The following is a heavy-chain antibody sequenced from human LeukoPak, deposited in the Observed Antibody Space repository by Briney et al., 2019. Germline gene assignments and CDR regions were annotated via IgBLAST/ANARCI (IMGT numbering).Heavy chain of an antibody. D-gene: IGHD2-2*01. V-gene: IGHV4-34*01. J-gene: IGHJ5*02. Sequence: PSETLSLTCAVYGGSFSGYYWSWIRQPPGKGLEWIGEINHSGSTNYNPSLKSRVTISVDTSKNQFSLKLSSVTAADTAVYYCARGEYCSSTSCYPNWFDPWGQGTLVTVSS. CDR2: INHSGST. CDR3: ARGEYCSSTSCYPNWFDP. CDR1: GGSFSGYY.